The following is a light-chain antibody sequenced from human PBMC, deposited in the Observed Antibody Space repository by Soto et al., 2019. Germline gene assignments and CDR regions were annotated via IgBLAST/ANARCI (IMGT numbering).Light chain of an antibody. J-gene: IGLJ2*01. V-gene: IGLV1-51*01. CDR1: GSNIGAGYD. CDR3: GTWDSSLSAAV. CDR2: DNN. Sequence: QSVLTQPPSVSGAPGQRVTISCSGGGSNIGAGYDVHWYQQLPEAAPKLLIYDNNKRPSGIPDRFSGSKSGTSATLGITGLQTGDEADYYCGTWDSSLSAAVFGGGTQLTVL.